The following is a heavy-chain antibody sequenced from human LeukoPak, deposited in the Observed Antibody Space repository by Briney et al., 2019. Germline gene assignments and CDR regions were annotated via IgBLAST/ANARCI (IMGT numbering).Heavy chain of an antibody. CDR1: GFIFRTYG. V-gene: IGHV3-30*18. CDR3: AKDSGELLYGDAFDI. CDR2: MSYDGSTK. Sequence: PGGSLRLSCGASGFIFRTYGMHWVRQAPGKGLEWLAVMSYDGSTKYYVDPVKGRFTISRDNSKNMLYLQMNSLRAEDTAVYYCAKDSGELLYGDAFDIWGQGTMVRVSS. J-gene: IGHJ3*02. D-gene: IGHD3-10*01.